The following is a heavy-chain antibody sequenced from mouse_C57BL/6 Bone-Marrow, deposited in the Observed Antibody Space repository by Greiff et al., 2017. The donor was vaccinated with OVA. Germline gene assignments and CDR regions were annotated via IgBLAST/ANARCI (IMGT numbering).Heavy chain of an antibody. V-gene: IGHV1-9*01. CDR2: ILPGSGST. CDR1: GYTFTGYW. J-gene: IGHJ1*03. Sequence: QVQLKESGAELMKPGASVKLSCKATGYTFTGYWIEWVKQRPGHGLEWIGEILPGSGSTNYNEKFKGKATFTADTSSNTAYMQLSSLTTEDSAIYYCARECYYYGSSPYRYFDVWGTGTTVTVSS. CDR3: ARECYYYGSSPYRYFDV. D-gene: IGHD1-1*01.